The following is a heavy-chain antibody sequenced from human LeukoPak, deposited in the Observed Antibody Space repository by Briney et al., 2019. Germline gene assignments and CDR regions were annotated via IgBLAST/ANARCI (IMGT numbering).Heavy chain of an antibody. Sequence: TGGSLRLSCAASGFTLDDYGMNWVRQTPGKGLEWVSGINWNGGSTGYADSVRGRFTISRDNAKNSLYLQMNSLRAEDTALYYCARVNYDILTGYSWGGDFWGQGTLVTVSS. V-gene: IGHV3-20*04. J-gene: IGHJ4*02. CDR1: GFTLDDYG. CDR3: ARVNYDILTGYSWGGDF. D-gene: IGHD3-9*01. CDR2: INWNGGST.